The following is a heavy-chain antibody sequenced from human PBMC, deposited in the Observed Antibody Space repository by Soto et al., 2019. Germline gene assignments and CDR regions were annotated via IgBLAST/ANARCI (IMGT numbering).Heavy chain of an antibody. Sequence: GASVNVSCKASEYTFTSYAMHWVRQAPGQSLEWMGWINAGNGNTKYSQKFQGRVTITRDTSASTAYMELSSLRSEDTAVYYCARELQGLYYFDYWGLGTLVTVSS. CDR3: ARELQGLYYFDY. CDR1: EYTFTSYA. CDR2: INAGNGNT. J-gene: IGHJ4*02. D-gene: IGHD4-4*01. V-gene: IGHV1-3*01.